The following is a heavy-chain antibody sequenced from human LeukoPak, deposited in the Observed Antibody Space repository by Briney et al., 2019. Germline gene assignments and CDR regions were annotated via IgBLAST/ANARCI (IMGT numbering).Heavy chain of an antibody. CDR1: GGSISSYY. D-gene: IGHD4-17*01. J-gene: IGHJ3*02. Sequence: SETLSLTCTVSGGSISSYYWSWIRQPPGKGLEWIGYIYYSGSTNYNPSLKSRVTISVDTSKNQFSLKLSSVTAADTAVYYCARVDYGDYGDAFDIWGQGTMVTASS. CDR2: IYYSGST. V-gene: IGHV4-59*01. CDR3: ARVDYGDYGDAFDI.